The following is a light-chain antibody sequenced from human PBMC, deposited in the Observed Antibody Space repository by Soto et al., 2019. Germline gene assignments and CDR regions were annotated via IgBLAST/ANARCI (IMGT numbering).Light chain of an antibody. CDR3: QQRSNWQRLT. J-gene: IGKJ4*01. CDR2: DAS. V-gene: IGKV3-11*01. Sequence: EIVLTQSPATLSLSPGERATLSCRASQSVNRHLAWYQQKPGQPPRLLIYDASSRATGIPARFSGSGSGTDFTLTISTLEPEDFAVYYCQQRSNWQRLTFGGGTKVEIK. CDR1: QSVNRH.